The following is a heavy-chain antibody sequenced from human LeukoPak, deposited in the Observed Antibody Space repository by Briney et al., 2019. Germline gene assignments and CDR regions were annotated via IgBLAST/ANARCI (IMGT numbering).Heavy chain of an antibody. Sequence: GGSLRLSCAASDFSFSNYLMTWVRQAPGKGLEWVASIKQDGSEKYYVDSVRGRFTISRDNAKNSLYLQMDSLRAEDTAVYYCAGERPSSSWYDFWGQGTLVTVSS. J-gene: IGHJ5*01. D-gene: IGHD6-13*01. CDR2: IKQDGSEK. CDR1: DFSFSNYL. CDR3: AGERPSSSWYDF. V-gene: IGHV3-7*01.